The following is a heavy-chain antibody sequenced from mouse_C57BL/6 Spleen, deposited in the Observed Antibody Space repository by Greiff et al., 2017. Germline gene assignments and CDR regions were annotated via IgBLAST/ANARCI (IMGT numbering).Heavy chain of an antibody. CDR1: GYTFTDYN. V-gene: IGHV1-18*01. CDR2: INPNNGGT. Sequence: SGPELVKPGASVKIPCKASGYTFTDYNMDWVKQSHGKSLEWIGDINPNNGGTIYNQKFKGKATLTVDKSSSTADMELRSLTSEDTAVYYYAVYDYDESAMDYWGQGTSVTVSS. J-gene: IGHJ4*01. D-gene: IGHD2-4*01. CDR3: AVYDYDESAMDY.